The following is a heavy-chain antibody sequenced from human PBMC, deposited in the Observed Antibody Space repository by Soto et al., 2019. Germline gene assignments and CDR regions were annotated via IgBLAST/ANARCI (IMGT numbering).Heavy chain of an antibody. CDR1: GITFSSYG. CDR3: ASTWSGYYYFDS. D-gene: IGHD3-3*01. J-gene: IGHJ4*02. Sequence: LRLPCAASGITFSSYGMHWVRQAPGKGLEWVAVISYDGNNRYYADSVKGRFTISRDNPKNTLYLQMNSLRAEDTAVYYCASTWSGYYYFDSWGQGTLVTVSS. V-gene: IGHV3-30*03. CDR2: ISYDGNNR.